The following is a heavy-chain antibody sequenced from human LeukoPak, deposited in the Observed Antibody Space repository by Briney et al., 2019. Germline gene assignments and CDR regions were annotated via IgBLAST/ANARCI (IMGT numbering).Heavy chain of an antibody. V-gene: IGHV3-23*01. Sequence: GGSLRLSCAASGFTFSSYARSWVRQAPGKGLEWVSAISGSGGSTYYADSVKGRFTISRDNSKNTLYLQMNSLRAEDTAVYYCAKDSVDIVVVPAAIHYWGQGTLVTVSS. D-gene: IGHD2-2*02. CDR3: AKDSVDIVVVPAAIHY. CDR1: GFTFSSYA. J-gene: IGHJ4*02. CDR2: ISGSGGST.